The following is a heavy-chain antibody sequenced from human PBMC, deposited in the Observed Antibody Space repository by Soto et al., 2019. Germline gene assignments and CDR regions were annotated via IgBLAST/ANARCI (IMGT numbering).Heavy chain of an antibody. CDR2: IERGGSRT. CDR3: AATVRGVNYYYMDV. Sequence: GGSMRLSCAASGFSFSDYSMNWVRQAPGKGLVWVSCIERGGSRTDYADSVKGRLTIFRDNAKNTLYLQMNSLRAEDTAVYYCAATVRGVNYYYMDVWGKGTTVTVSS. V-gene: IGHV3-74*01. J-gene: IGHJ6*03. CDR1: GFSFSDYS. D-gene: IGHD3-10*01.